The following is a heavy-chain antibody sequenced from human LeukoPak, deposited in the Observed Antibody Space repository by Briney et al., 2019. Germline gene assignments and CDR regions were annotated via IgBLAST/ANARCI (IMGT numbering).Heavy chain of an antibody. CDR1: GDSVSSNSAA. CDR2: TYYRSKWYN. V-gene: IGHV6-1*01. J-gene: IGHJ6*03. CDR3: ARHSFRDSSSWSFGGVNYSYYMDV. Sequence: SQTLSLTCAISGDSVSSNSAAWNWIRQSPSRGLEWLGRTYYRSKWYNDYAVSVKSRIAINPDTSKNQFSLNLSSVTAADTAVYYCARHSFRDSSSWSFGGVNYSYYMDVWGKGTTVTISS. D-gene: IGHD6-13*01.